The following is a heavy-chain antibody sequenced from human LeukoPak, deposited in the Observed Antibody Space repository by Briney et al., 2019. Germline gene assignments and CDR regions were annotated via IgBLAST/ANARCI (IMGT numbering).Heavy chain of an antibody. CDR2: IKQDGSEK. D-gene: IGHD2-15*01. J-gene: IGHJ6*02. CDR1: GFTFSSYW. V-gene: IGHV3-7*01. CDR3: ARAHLVVVAARPYGMDV. Sequence: GGSLTLSCAASGFTFSSYWMSWVRQAPGKGLEWVANIKQDGSEKYYVDPVKGRFTICRDNAKNSLYLQMNSLRAEDTAVYYCARAHLVVVAARPYGMDVWGQGTTVTVSS.